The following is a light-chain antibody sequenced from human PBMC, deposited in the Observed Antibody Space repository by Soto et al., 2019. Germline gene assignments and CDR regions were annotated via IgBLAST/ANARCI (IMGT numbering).Light chain of an antibody. CDR3: QSYDSSLSASV. CDR2: GNS. Sequence: QSVLTQLPSVSGAPGQRVTISCTGSSSNIGAGYDVHWYQQLPGTAPKLLIYGNSNRPSGVPDRFSGSKSGTSASLAITGLQAEDEADYYCQSYDSSLSASVFGGGTKLTVL. J-gene: IGLJ2*01. CDR1: SSNIGAGYD. V-gene: IGLV1-40*01.